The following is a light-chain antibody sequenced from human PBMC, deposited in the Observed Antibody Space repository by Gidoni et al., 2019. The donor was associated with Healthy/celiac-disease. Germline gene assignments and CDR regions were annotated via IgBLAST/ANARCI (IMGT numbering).Light chain of an antibody. Sequence: ELVMTHSPATLSVSPGDRATLSCRASQSVSRNLAWYQQKPGQAPRLLIYGASTRATGIPARFSGSGSGTEFTLTISRLQSEDFAVYYCQQYNNWRSVTFGQGTRLEIK. CDR3: QQYNNWRSVT. CDR2: GAS. V-gene: IGKV3-15*01. J-gene: IGKJ5*01. CDR1: QSVSRN.